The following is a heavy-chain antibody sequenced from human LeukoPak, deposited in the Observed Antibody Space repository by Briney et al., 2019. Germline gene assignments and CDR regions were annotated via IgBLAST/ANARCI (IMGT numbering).Heavy chain of an antibody. CDR3: ARVHITVTGNGGDY. J-gene: IGHJ4*02. V-gene: IGHV1-69*04. Sequence: SVKVSCKASGGTFSSYAISWVRQAPGQGLEWMGRIIPILGIANYAQKFQGRVAITADKSTSTAYMELSSLRSDDTAVYYCARVHITVTGNGGDYWGQGTLVTVSS. CDR2: IIPILGIA. CDR1: GGTFSSYA. D-gene: IGHD6-19*01.